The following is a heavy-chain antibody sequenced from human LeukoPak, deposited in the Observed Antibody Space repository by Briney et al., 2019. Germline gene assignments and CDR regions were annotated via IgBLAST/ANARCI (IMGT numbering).Heavy chain of an antibody. CDR1: GGSFSGYY. V-gene: IGHV4-34*01. D-gene: IGHD6-6*01. CDR3: ARGGIAARPPDY. Sequence: SETLSLTCAVYGGSFSGYYWSWIRQPPGKGLERIGEINHSGSTDYNPSLKSRVTISVDTSKNQFSLKLSSVTAADTAVYYCARGGIAARPPDYWGQGTLVTVSS. J-gene: IGHJ4*02. CDR2: INHSGST.